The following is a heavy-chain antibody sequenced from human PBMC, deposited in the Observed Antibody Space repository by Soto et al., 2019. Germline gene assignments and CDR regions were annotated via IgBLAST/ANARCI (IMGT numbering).Heavy chain of an antibody. V-gene: IGHV3-33*01. Sequence: QVKLVESGGGVVQPGRSLRLSCAASGFTFSNHGMHWVRQAPGKGLEWVALIRYDGSNRFYADSVRGRFTISRDISENTVFLQRNSLRAEDTGVYYCARESISGRGDRLDDWGHGTLVTVSS. CDR1: GFTFSNHG. D-gene: IGHD5-12*01. J-gene: IGHJ4*01. CDR2: IRYDGSNR. CDR3: ARESISGRGDRLDD.